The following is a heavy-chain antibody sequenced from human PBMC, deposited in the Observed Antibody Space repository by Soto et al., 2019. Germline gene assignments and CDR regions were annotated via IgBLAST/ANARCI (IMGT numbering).Heavy chain of an antibody. CDR1: GFNFGDYY. J-gene: IGHJ4*02. D-gene: IGHD3-22*01. V-gene: IGHV3-11*01. CDR3: ARVVDSGYYPDY. CDR2: ISGSGFTI. Sequence: SLRLSCAASGFNFGDYYMTWIRQAPGKGLEWVSYISGSGFTIYYGDSVKGRFTISRDNAKNSVLLQMNSLRAEDTAVYYCARVVDSGYYPDYWGQGTLVTVSS.